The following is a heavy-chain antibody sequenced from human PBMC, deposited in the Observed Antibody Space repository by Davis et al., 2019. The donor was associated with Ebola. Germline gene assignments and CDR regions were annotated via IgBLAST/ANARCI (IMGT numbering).Heavy chain of an antibody. CDR2: IRSKANSYAT. Sequence: GGSLRLSCAASGFTFSGSAMHWVRQASGKGLEWVGRIRSKANSYATAYAASVKGRFTISRDDSKNTAYLQMNSLKTDDTAVYYCTCTWSSFDYWGQGTLVTVSS. CDR1: GFTFSGSA. CDR3: TCTWSSFDY. D-gene: IGHD3-10*01. V-gene: IGHV3-73*01. J-gene: IGHJ4*02.